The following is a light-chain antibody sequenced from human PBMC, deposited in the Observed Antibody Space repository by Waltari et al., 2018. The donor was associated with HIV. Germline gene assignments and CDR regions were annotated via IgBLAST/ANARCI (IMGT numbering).Light chain of an antibody. CDR2: ANS. CDR3: QSFDSSLNAYV. CDR1: SSNIGATFA. V-gene: IGLV1-40*01. Sequence: QSVLTQAPSVSGAPGPRITIACTGSSSNIGATFAVHWYQPLPGSSPKLLIFANSNRPSGVPDRFSGSKSGTSASLAITGLQPEDEAEYYCQSFDSSLNAYVFGTGNTVIVL. J-gene: IGLJ1*01.